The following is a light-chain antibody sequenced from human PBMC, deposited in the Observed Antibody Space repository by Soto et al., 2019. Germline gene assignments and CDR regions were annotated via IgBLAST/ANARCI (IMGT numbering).Light chain of an antibody. Sequence: QSVLTQPPSASGTPGQRVTISCSGSSSNIGSNTVNWYQQLPGTAPKLLIYTNIQRPSGVPDRFSGSKSGTSASLAISGLQSGDEADYYCAAWDDSLNGVVFGGGTKLTVL. V-gene: IGLV1-44*01. J-gene: IGLJ2*01. CDR2: TNI. CDR3: AAWDDSLNGVV. CDR1: SSNIGSNT.